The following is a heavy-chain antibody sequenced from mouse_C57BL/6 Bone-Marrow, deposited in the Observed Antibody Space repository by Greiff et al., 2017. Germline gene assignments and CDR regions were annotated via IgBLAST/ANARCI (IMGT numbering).Heavy chain of an antibody. CDR3: ARTYGNYYYAMDY. J-gene: IGHJ4*01. CDR1: GFNIKDYY. D-gene: IGHD2-10*02. Sequence: VHVKQSGAELVKPGASVKLSCTASGFNIKDYYMHWVKQRTEQGLEWIGRIDPEDGETKYAPQFPGKATITADTSSNTAYLQLSSLTSEDTSVYYCARTYGNYYYAMDYWGQGTSVTVSS. V-gene: IGHV14-2*01. CDR2: IDPEDGET.